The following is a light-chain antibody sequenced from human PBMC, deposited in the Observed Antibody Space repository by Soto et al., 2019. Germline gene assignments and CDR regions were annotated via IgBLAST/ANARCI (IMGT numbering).Light chain of an antibody. CDR1: SSDVGGHNH. CDR2: EVS. CDR3: SSYAGSMNLI. Sequence: QSVLTQPPSASGSPGQSVNISCTGSSSDVGGHNHVSWYQQHPGKAPKLMIYEVSKRPSGVPDRFSGSKSVNTASLTVSGLQAEDEADYYCSSYAGSMNLIFGGGTQLTVL. V-gene: IGLV2-8*01. J-gene: IGLJ7*01.